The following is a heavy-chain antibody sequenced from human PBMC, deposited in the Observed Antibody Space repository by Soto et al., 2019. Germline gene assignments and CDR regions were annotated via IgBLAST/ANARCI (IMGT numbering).Heavy chain of an antibody. Sequence: GGSLRLSCAASGFTFSSYWMSWVRQAPGKGLEWVANIKQDGSEKYYVDSVKGRFTISRDNAKNSLYLQMNSLRAEDTAVYYCARDQRWQWLHPGNYYYYGMDVWGQGTTVTVSS. J-gene: IGHJ6*02. D-gene: IGHD6-19*01. CDR2: IKQDGSEK. CDR3: ARDQRWQWLHPGNYYYYGMDV. CDR1: GFTFSSYW. V-gene: IGHV3-7*05.